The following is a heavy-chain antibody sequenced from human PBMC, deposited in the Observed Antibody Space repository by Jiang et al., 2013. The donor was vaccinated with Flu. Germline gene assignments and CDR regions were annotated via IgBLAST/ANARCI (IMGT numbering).Heavy chain of an antibody. Sequence: SGAEVKKPGASLRVSCRASGFILNDFYIHWVRQAPGQGLEWVGWINPNSGATNYAQKFDGRVAMARDTSVNTVYMDLTRLTSDDAAVYYCARHFGIVRTHYYFYAMDVWGPGTTVTVSS. CDR1: GFILNDFY. D-gene: IGHD3-10*02. CDR2: INPNSGAT. J-gene: IGHJ6*02. CDR3: ARHFGIVRTHYYFYAMDV. V-gene: IGHV1-2*02.